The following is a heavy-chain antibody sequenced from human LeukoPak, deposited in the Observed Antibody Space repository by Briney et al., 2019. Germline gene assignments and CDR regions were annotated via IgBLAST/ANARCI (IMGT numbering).Heavy chain of an antibody. D-gene: IGHD3-10*01. V-gene: IGHV3-48*03. J-gene: IGHJ4*02. Sequence: PGGSLRLSCAVSGFTFGSYTMNWVRQAPGKGLEWVSYISTSGSTIYYADSVKGRFTISRDNAKNSLYLQMNSLRAEDTAVYYCAKVPDYYGSGRYHWGQGTLVTVSS. CDR2: ISTSGSTI. CDR3: AKVPDYYGSGRYH. CDR1: GFTFGSYT.